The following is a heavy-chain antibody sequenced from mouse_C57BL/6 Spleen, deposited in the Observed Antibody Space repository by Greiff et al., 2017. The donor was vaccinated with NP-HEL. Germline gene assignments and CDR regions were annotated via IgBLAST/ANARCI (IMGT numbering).Heavy chain of an antibody. CDR3: ARLYSNYWYFDV. CDR1: GFTFSDYY. J-gene: IGHJ1*03. V-gene: IGHV5-12*01. Sequence: EVKLMESGGGLVQPGGSLKLSCAASGFTFSDYYMYWVRQTPEKRLEWVAYISNGGGSTYYPDTVKGRFTISRDNAKNTLYLQMSRLKSEDTAMYYCARLYSNYWYFDVWGTGTTVTVSS. CDR2: ISNGGGST. D-gene: IGHD2-5*01.